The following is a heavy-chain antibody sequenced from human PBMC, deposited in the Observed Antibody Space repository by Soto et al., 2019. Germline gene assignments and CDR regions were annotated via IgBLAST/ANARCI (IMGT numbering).Heavy chain of an antibody. Sequence: EVQLVESGGGLVQPGGSLRLSCAASGFTFSDHYMDWVRQAPGKGLEWVGRTRNKANSYTTEYAASVKGRFTISRDDSKNSLYLQMNSLKTEDTAVYYCARTYDLLGMDVWGQGTTVTVSS. V-gene: IGHV3-72*01. CDR2: TRNKANSYTT. D-gene: IGHD3-22*01. CDR1: GFTFSDHY. J-gene: IGHJ6*02. CDR3: ARTYDLLGMDV.